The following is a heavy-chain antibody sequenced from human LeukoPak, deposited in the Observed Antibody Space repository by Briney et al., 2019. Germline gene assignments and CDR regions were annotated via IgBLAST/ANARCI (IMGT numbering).Heavy chain of an antibody. V-gene: IGHV4-30-4*08. D-gene: IGHD4-23*01. CDR3: ARGSGNSGWFDP. CDR1: GGSISSGDYY. CDR2: IYYSGST. Sequence: PSETLSLTCTVSGGSISSGDYYWSWIRQPPGKGLEWIGYIYYSGSTYYNPSLKSRVTISVDTSKNQFPLKLSSVTAADTAVYYCARGSGNSGWFDPWGQGTLVTVSS. J-gene: IGHJ5*02.